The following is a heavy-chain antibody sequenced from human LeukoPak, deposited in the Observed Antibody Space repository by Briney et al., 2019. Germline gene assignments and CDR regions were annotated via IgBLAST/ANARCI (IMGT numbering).Heavy chain of an antibody. D-gene: IGHD3-22*01. CDR3: ARGDYYDSSGYPY. J-gene: IGHJ4*02. CDR2: INPNSGGT. CDR1: GYTFTGYY. Sequence: ASVKVSCEASGYTFTGYYMHWVRQAPGQGLEWMGWINPNSGGTNYAQKFQGRVTMTRDTSISTAYMEPSRLRSDDTAVYYCARGDYYDSSGYPYWGQGTLVTVSS. V-gene: IGHV1-2*02.